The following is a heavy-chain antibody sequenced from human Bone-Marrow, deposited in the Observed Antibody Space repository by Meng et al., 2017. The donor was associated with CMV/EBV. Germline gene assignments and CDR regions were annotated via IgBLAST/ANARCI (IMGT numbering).Heavy chain of an antibody. Sequence: ASVKVSCKASGYTFTGYYMHWVRQAPGQGLEWMGWINPNSGGTNYAQKFQGRVTMTRDTSISTAYMELRRLRSDDTAVYYCARRLRLDLGDYYYYGMDVWGQGTTVTVSS. V-gene: IGHV1-2*02. CDR1: GYTFTGYY. CDR3: ARRLRLDLGDYYYYGMDV. CDR2: INPNSGGT. D-gene: IGHD1-26*01. J-gene: IGHJ6*02.